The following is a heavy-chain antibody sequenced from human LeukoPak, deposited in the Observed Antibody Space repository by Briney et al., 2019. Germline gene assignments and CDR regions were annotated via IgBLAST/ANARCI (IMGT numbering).Heavy chain of an antibody. CDR3: TRDSGTTGEVKFDP. D-gene: IGHD3-10*01. CDR2: IYSSGTI. J-gene: IGHJ5*02. V-gene: IGHV4-4*07. CDR1: GGSISSYY. Sequence: PSETLSLTCSVSGGSISSYYWSWIRQPAGKGLEWIGRIYSSGTITYNPSLQSRVTMSVDTSKNEFSMKMSSVTAADTAVYYCTRDSGTTGEVKFDPWGQGTLVAVSS.